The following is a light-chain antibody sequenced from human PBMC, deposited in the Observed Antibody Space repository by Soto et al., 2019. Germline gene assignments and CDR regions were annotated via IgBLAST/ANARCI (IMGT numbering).Light chain of an antibody. Sequence: EIVLTKSPGTLYLSPGERATLSCRASQSVSSSYLAWYQQKPGQAPRLLIYGTSSRATAIPDRFSGSGSGTDFTLTISRLEPEDFAVYYCQQYGSSSWTFGQGTKVEIK. CDR1: QSVSSSY. V-gene: IGKV3-20*01. CDR3: QQYGSSSWT. J-gene: IGKJ1*01. CDR2: GTS.